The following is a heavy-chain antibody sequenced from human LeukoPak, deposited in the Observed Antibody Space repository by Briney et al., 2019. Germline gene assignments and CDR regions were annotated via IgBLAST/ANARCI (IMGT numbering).Heavy chain of an antibody. V-gene: IGHV1-18*01. CDR3: ARSHLRNIVVVVAATGGNFDY. CDR1: GYTFTTYG. CDR2: ISAYNGNI. Sequence: ASVKVSCKASGYTFTTYGISWVRQAPGQGLEWMGRISAYNGNINYAQKLQGRVTMTTDTSTSTAYMELRSLRSDDTAVYYCARSHLRNIVVVVAATGGNFDYWGQGTLVTVSS. D-gene: IGHD2-15*01. J-gene: IGHJ4*02.